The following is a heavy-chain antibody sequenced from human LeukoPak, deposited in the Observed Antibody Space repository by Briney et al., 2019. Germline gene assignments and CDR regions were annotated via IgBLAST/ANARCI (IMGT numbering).Heavy chain of an antibody. Sequence: PGGSLRLSCAASGFTFSSYSMNWVRQTPGKGLEWVANIKQDGSEEYYVDSVKGRFTISRDNAKNSLYLLMNSLTAEDTAVYYCARPYYYDSSGYYDCGQGTLV. D-gene: IGHD3-22*01. CDR2: IKQDGSEE. V-gene: IGHV3-7*01. J-gene: IGHJ4*02. CDR3: ARPYYYDSSGYYD. CDR1: GFTFSSYS.